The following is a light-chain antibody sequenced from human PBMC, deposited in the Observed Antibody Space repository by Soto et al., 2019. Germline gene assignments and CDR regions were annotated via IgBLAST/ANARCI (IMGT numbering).Light chain of an antibody. CDR1: QSVDNN. CDR3: QQYNDRPPIT. Sequence: EIVMTQSPVTLSASPGESATLSCRASQSVDNNVAWYQQKPGQAPRLLIVGSFARATGIPARFSGSGSGSEFTLTISGLQSKDFAVYYCQQYNDRPPITFGQGTRLEIK. CDR2: GSF. J-gene: IGKJ5*01. V-gene: IGKV3-15*01.